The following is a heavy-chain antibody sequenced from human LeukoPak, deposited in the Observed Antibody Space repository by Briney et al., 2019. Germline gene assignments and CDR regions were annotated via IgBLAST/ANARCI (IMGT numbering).Heavy chain of an antibody. CDR3: AKVRHITMIVVVINNY. CDR2: IRYGGSNK. CDR1: GFTFSSYG. Sequence: GGSLRLSCAASGFTFSSYGMHWVRQAPGKGLEWVAFIRYGGSNKYYADSVKGRFTISRDNSKNTLYLQMNSLRAEDTAVYYCAKVRHITMIVVVINNYWGQGTLVTVSS. D-gene: IGHD3-22*01. J-gene: IGHJ4*02. V-gene: IGHV3-30*02.